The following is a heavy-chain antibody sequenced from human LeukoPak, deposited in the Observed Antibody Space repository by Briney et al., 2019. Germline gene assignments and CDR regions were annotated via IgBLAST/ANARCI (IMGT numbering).Heavy chain of an antibody. CDR2: IRYDGSNK. D-gene: IGHD6-25*01. CDR3: ARDGSEVEYSSGYYYMDV. J-gene: IGHJ6*03. V-gene: IGHV3-30*02. Sequence: GGSLRLSCAASGFTFSSYGMHWVRQAPGKGLEWVAFIRYDGSNKYYADSVKGRFTISRDNSKNTLYLQMNSLRAEDTAVYYCARDGSEVEYSSGYYYMDVWGKGTTVTVSS. CDR1: GFTFSSYG.